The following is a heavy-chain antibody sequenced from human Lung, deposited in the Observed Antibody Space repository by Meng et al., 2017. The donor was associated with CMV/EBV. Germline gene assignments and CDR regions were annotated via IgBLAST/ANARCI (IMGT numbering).Heavy chain of an antibody. V-gene: IGHV1-2*02. Sequence: SVXVSXXASGYTFTGYYMHWVRQAPGQGLEWMGWISPNSGGTNYAQNFQGRITMTRDTSISTAYMELSRLRSDDTAVYYCARGDYSSTLPFDYWGQGTTVTVSS. CDR1: GYTFTGYY. CDR2: ISPNSGGT. CDR3: ARGDYSSTLPFDY. J-gene: IGHJ4*02. D-gene: IGHD6-13*01.